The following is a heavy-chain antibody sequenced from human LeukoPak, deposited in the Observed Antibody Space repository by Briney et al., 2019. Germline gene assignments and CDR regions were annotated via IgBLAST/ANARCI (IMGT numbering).Heavy chain of an antibody. CDR1: GFTFSSYG. V-gene: IGHV3-33*01. D-gene: IGHD5-18*01. CDR3: ARDSKPRSYGYKPIDY. CDR2: IWYDGSNK. J-gene: IGHJ4*02. Sequence: PGRSLGLSCAASGFTFSSYGMHWVRQAPGKGLEWVAVIWYDGSNKYYADSVKGRFTISRDNSKNTLYLQMNSLRAEDTAVYYCARDSKPRSYGYKPIDYWGQGTLVTVSS.